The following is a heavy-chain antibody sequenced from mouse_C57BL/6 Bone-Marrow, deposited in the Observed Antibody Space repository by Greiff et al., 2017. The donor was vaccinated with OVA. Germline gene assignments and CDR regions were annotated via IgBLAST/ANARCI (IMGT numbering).Heavy chain of an antibody. V-gene: IGHV1-26*01. D-gene: IGHD1-1*01. CDR3: ARVRITTD. J-gene: IGHJ2*01. Sequence: EVQLQQSGPELVKPGASVKISCKASGYTFTDYYMNWVKQSHGKSLEWIGDINPNNGGTSYNQKFKGKATLTVDKSSSTAYMELRSLTSEDSAVYYCARVRITTDWGQGTTLTVSS. CDR2: INPNNGGT. CDR1: GYTFTDYY.